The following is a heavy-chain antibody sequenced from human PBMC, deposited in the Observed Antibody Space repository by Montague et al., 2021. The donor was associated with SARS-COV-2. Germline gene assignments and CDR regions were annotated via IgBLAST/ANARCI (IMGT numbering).Heavy chain of an antibody. V-gene: IGHV4-39*02. Sequence: SETLSLTCTVSGASISSSNYYWDWIRQPPRKGLEWIGSIYDSGSTYYNPSLKSRVTISVDTSKNHFSLKLSSVTAADTAVYYCARRGRKLLPVATTIGGFDIWGQGTMVTVSS. CDR1: GASISSSNYY. CDR3: ARRGRKLLPVATTIGGFDI. J-gene: IGHJ3*02. CDR2: IYDSGST. D-gene: IGHD5-12*01.